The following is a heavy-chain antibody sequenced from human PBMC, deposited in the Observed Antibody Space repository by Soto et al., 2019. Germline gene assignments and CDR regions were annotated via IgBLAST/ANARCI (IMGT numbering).Heavy chain of an antibody. D-gene: IGHD2-21*02. CDR2: NHSDGSST. J-gene: IGHJ3*01. Sequence: EVQLVESEGGLVQPGGSLRLSCAASGFTFSYYWMHWVRQATGQGLVWVSRNHSDGSSTTYADSVKGRFTISRDNAKNTLYLQMNSLRAEDTAVYYCARGDRGAFDLWGQGTMVTVSS. CDR1: GFTFSYYW. CDR3: ARGDRGAFDL. V-gene: IGHV3-74*01.